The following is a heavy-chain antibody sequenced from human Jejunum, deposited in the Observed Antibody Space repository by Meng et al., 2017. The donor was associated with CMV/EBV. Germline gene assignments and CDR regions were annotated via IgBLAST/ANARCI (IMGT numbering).Heavy chain of an antibody. CDR1: GFSLSSYN. CDR3: ARDGTYGDPNYFDY. V-gene: IGHV3-21*01. D-gene: IGHD4-17*01. CDR2: ISTSSSYI. Sequence: SGFSLSSYNVNWVRQAPGKGLEWVSSISTSSSYIYYADSLKGRFTISRDNAKNSLYLQMNSLRAEDTAVYYCARDGTYGDPNYFDYWGQGTLVTVSS. J-gene: IGHJ4*02.